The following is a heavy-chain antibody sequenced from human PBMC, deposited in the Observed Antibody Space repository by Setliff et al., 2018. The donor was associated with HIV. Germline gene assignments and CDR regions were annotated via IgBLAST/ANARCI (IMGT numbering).Heavy chain of an antibody. CDR3: ANRLRGYNKWYYFDY. Sequence: PGGSLRLSCAASGFTFSSFAVSWVRQAPGKGPEWVSSISGHSVTTYYADSVKGRFTISRDNSKNTLSLQMNSLGAEDTAVYYCANRLRGYNKWYYFDYWGQGTLVTVPQ. D-gene: IGHD1-1*01. CDR2: ISGHSVTT. CDR1: GFTFSSFA. V-gene: IGHV3-23*01. J-gene: IGHJ4*02.